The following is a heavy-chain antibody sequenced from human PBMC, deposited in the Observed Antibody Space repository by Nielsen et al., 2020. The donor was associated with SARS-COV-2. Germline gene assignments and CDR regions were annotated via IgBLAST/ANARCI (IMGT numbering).Heavy chain of an antibody. CDR2: ISWNSGSI. CDR3: AKGYYYDSSGYYSLLGYGMDV. J-gene: IGHJ6*02. Sequence: SLKISCAASGFTFDDYAMHWVRQAPGKGLEWVSGISWNSGSIGYADSVKGRFTISRDNAKNSLYLQMNSLRAEDTALYYCAKGYYYDSSGYYSLLGYGMDVWGQGTTVTVSS. V-gene: IGHV3-9*01. D-gene: IGHD3-22*01. CDR1: GFTFDDYA.